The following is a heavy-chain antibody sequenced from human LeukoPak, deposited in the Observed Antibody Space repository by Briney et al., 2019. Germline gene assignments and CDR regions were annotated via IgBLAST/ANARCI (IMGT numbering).Heavy chain of an antibody. CDR2: IDPSDSYT. J-gene: IGHJ3*02. CDR3: ASWNFDAFDI. Sequence: GESLEISCKGSGYRFTSYWISWVRQVPGKGLEWMGRIDPSDSYTNYSPSFQGHVTISADKSISTAYLQWSSLKASDTAMYYCASWNFDAFDIWGQGTMVTVSS. V-gene: IGHV5-10-1*01. D-gene: IGHD1-1*01. CDR1: GYRFTSYW.